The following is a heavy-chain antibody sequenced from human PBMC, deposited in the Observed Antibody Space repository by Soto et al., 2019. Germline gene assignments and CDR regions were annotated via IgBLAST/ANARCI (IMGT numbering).Heavy chain of an antibody. CDR3: ARETPGPSHYDSSGSGAFDI. D-gene: IGHD3-22*01. CDR1: GGSITSDAFS. CDR2: IYQSGST. Sequence: QLQLQESGSGLVKVSQTLSLTCAVSGGSITSDAFSWNWIRQPPGRGLELIGYIYQSGSTYYNPSLKSRVTISVDRSKNQFSLNLRSVTAADTAVYYCARETPGPSHYDSSGSGAFDIWGQGTVVTVSS. V-gene: IGHV4-30-2*01. J-gene: IGHJ3*02.